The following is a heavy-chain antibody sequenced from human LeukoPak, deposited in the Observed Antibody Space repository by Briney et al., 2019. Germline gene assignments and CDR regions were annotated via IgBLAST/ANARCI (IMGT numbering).Heavy chain of an antibody. J-gene: IGHJ5*02. D-gene: IGHD3-16*01. CDR2: INPNSGGT. Sequence: ASVKVSCKASGYTFSGHYLHWVRQAPGQGLEWMGRINPNSGGTNYAQKFQGRVTMTRDTSISTAYMELSSLTSEDTAVYYCARNPQFGGTFDPWGQGTLVTVSS. CDR3: ARNPQFGGTFDP. V-gene: IGHV1-2*06. CDR1: GYTFSGHY.